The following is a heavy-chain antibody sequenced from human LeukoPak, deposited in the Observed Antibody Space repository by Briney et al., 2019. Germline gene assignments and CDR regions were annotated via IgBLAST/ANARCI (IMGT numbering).Heavy chain of an antibody. Sequence: SETLSLTCAVSGYSISSGYYWGWIRHPPGKGLEWIGSIYHSGSTYYNPSLKRRVTISVATAKNQFSLKLSSVTAADTAVYYCARLGLVRKFDYWGQGTLVTVSS. J-gene: IGHJ4*02. V-gene: IGHV4-38-2*01. CDR3: ARLGLVRKFDY. D-gene: IGHD6-6*01. CDR1: GYSISSGYY. CDR2: IYHSGST.